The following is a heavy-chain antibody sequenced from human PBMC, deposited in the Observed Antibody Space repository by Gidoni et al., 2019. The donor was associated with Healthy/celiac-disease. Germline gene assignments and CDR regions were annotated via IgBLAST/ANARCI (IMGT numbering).Heavy chain of an antibody. CDR3: ARPTAWAIAGGQTYFDY. V-gene: IGHV4-39*01. CDR1: GGSISSSSYY. D-gene: IGHD6-13*01. J-gene: IGHJ4*02. Sequence: ETLSLTCTVSGGSISSSSYYWGWIRQPPGKGLEWIGSIYYSGSTYYNPSLKSRVTISVDTSKNQFSLKLSSVTAADTAVYYCARPTAWAIAGGQTYFDYWGQGTLVTVSS. CDR2: IYYSGST.